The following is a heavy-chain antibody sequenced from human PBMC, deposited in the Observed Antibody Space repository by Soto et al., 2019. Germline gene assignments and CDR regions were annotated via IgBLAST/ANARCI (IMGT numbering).Heavy chain of an antibody. J-gene: IGHJ4*02. CDR2: MYYSGST. CDR1: GGSISSGDYY. CDR3: ARVGEDYDSSGYYSTDY. V-gene: IGHV4-30-4*01. D-gene: IGHD3-22*01. Sequence: TLSLTCTVSGGSISSGDYYWSWIGQPPGKRLQWFGYMYYSGSTYYNPSLKSRVTISVHTSKNPFSMKLSSVTAAAPAVYYCARVGEDYDSSGYYSTDYCGQRTLFTVSS.